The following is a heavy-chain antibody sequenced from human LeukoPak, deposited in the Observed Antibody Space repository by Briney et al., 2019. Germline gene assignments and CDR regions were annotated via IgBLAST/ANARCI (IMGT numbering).Heavy chain of an antibody. V-gene: IGHV3-30-3*01. Sequence: GRSLRLSCEASGFTFSTYTLHWVRQAPGKGLDWVAVISSDGYNQYYADSVKGRFTISRDNFKDTLYLQMNSLRAEDTAVCYCARDSYCMDVWGQGTTVTVSS. J-gene: IGHJ6*02. CDR3: ARDSYCMDV. CDR2: ISSDGYNQ. CDR1: GFTFSTYT.